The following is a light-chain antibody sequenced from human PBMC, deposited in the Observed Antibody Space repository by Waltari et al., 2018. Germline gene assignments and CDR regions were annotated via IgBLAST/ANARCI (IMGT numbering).Light chain of an antibody. CDR3: SSYTSSSDLVV. Sequence: QSALTQPASVSGSPGQSITISCTGPNSDVGDYNYVSWYQQHPGKAPKLMIYEVSNRPSGVSNRFSGSKSGNTASLTISGLQAEDEADYYCSSYTSSSDLVVFGGGTKVTVL. CDR2: EVS. V-gene: IGLV2-14*01. J-gene: IGLJ2*01. CDR1: NSDVGDYNY.